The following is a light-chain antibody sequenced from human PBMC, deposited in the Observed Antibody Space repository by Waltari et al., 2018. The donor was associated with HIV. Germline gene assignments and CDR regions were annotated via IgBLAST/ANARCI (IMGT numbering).Light chain of an antibody. V-gene: IGLV1-44*01. CDR3: AAWDDSLNGHWV. Sequence: QSVLTPPPSASGPPGQRVPMSCSGSSSNIGRNTLNWFQPPPATAPKLLIFSDTQRPSGVPDRVSGSKSGTSASLAISGLQSEDEGDYYCAAWDDSLNGHWVFGGGTRVTVL. J-gene: IGLJ3*02. CDR2: SDT. CDR1: SSNIGRNT.